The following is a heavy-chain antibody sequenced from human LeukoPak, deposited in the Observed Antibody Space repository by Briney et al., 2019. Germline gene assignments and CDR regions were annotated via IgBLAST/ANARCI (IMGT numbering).Heavy chain of an antibody. CDR3: ATCNPYYYGSRNLKELDY. V-gene: IGHV1-24*01. CDR2: FAPEDGET. J-gene: IGHJ4*02. CDR1: GYTLTELS. Sequence: ASVKVSCKVSGYTLTELSTHWVRQAPGKGLEWRGGFAPEDGETIYAQKFQGRVTMTEDTSTDTAYMELSSLRSEDTAVYYCATCNPYYYGSRNLKELDYWGQGTLVTVSS. D-gene: IGHD3-10*01.